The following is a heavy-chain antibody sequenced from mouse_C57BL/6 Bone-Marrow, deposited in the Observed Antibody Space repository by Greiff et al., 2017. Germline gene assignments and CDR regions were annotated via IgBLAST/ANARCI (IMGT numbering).Heavy chain of an antibody. Sequence: VKLQQPGTELVKPGASVKLSCKASGYTFTSYWMHWVKQRPGQGLEWIGNINPSNGGTNYNEKFKSKATLTVDKSSITAYMQLSSLTSEDSAVYYCASENDGYYVTFLFAYWGQGTLVTVSA. CDR1: GYTFTSYW. V-gene: IGHV1-53*01. D-gene: IGHD2-3*01. CDR3: ASENDGYYVTFLFAY. CDR2: INPSNGGT. J-gene: IGHJ3*01.